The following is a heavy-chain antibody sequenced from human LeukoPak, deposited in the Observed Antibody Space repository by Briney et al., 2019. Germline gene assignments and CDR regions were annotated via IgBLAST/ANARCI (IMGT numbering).Heavy chain of an antibody. CDR1: GYSFVLYG. CDR2: ISTANGNT. Sequence: GASVKVSCKASGYSFVLYGISWVRQAPGQGPEWMGWISTANGNTKYAQQFQDRVTMTTDTSTTTAYMELSSLRSEDTAVYYCAREGVGATDWGQGTLVTVSS. J-gene: IGHJ4*02. CDR3: AREGVGATD. V-gene: IGHV1-18*01. D-gene: IGHD1-26*01.